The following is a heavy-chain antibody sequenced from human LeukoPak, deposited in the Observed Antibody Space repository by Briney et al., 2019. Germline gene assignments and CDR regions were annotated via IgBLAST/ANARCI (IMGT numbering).Heavy chain of an antibody. CDR2: IRSKAYGGTT. Sequence: GGSLRLSCAASGFTFSSYSMNWVRQAPGKGLEWVGFIRSKAYGGTTEYAASVKGRFTISRDDSKSIAYLQMNSLKTEDTAVYYSTRNKGDLAARLDYWGQGTLVTVSS. D-gene: IGHD6-6*01. J-gene: IGHJ4*02. CDR1: GFTFSSYS. CDR3: TRNKGDLAARLDY. V-gene: IGHV3-49*04.